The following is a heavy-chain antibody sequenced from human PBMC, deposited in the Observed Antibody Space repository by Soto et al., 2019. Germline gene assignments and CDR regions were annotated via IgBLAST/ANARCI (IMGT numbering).Heavy chain of an antibody. CDR3: ARDPFGDYPDY. D-gene: IGHD4-17*01. J-gene: IGHJ4*02. CDR2: INPNSGGT. CDR1: GYTFTCYY. Sequence: ASVKVSCKASGYTFTCYYMHWVRQAPGQGLEWMRWINPNSGGTNYAQKFQGWVTMTTDTSISTAYMELSRLRSEDTAVYYCARDPFGDYPDYWGQGTLVTVSS. V-gene: IGHV1-2*04.